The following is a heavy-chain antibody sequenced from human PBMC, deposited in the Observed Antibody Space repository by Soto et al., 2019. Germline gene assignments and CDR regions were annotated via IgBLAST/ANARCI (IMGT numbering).Heavy chain of an antibody. Sequence: QLQLQESGPGLVKPSETLSLTCTVSGGSISSSSYYWGWIRQPPGKGLEWIGSIYYSGSTYYNPSLKRRVTISVDTSKNQFSLKLSSVTAADTAVYYCASSLRIVGATTAFDYWGQGTLVTVSS. CDR1: GGSISSSSYY. J-gene: IGHJ4*02. V-gene: IGHV4-39*01. CDR2: IYYSGST. D-gene: IGHD1-26*01. CDR3: ASSLRIVGATTAFDY.